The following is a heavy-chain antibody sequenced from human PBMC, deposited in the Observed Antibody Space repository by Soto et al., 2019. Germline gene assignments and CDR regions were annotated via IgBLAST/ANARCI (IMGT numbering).Heavy chain of an antibody. Sequence: VQLQQSGPGLVKPSQTLSLTCTVSGGSINSSEYYWSWIRQHPGKGLEGIGHIYYSGSTYYNPSLKSRVAISVDTYNNNFSLKLSSVTAADTAVYYCARDVRGSSGRRVDVWGQWTTVTVSS. CDR1: GGSINSSEYY. J-gene: IGHJ6*02. V-gene: IGHV4-31*03. CDR2: IYYSGST. CDR3: ARDVRGSSGRRVDV. D-gene: IGHD3-10*01.